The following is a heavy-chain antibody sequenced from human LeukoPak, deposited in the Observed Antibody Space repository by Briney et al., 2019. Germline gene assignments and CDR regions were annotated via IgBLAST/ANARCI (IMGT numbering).Heavy chain of an antibody. Sequence: ASVKVSCKASGYTFTNYYIHWVRQAPGQGLEYMGIINRISGSASYAQRFQGRLTMTRDTSTRTVYMDMSSLRSEDTAVYYCAREGGNSPSFDYWGQGTLVTVSS. CDR3: AREGGNSPSFDY. V-gene: IGHV1-46*01. CDR2: INRISGSA. D-gene: IGHD4-23*01. J-gene: IGHJ4*02. CDR1: GYTFTNYY.